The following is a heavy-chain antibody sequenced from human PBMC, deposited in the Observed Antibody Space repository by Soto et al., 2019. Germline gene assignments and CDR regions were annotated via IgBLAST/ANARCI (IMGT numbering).Heavy chain of an antibody. D-gene: IGHD1-26*01. V-gene: IGHV1-24*01. CDR2: FDPEDGET. CDR3: ATDRRIVGATTWGWGWFDP. Sequence: QSRRVKSGAEVKKPGASVKVSCKVSGYTLTELSLHWVRQAPGKGLEWMGGFDPEDGETIYAQKFQGRVTMTEDTSTDTAYMELSSLRSEDTAVYYCATDRRIVGATTWGWGWFDPWGQGTLVTVSS. CDR1: GYTLTELS. J-gene: IGHJ5*02.